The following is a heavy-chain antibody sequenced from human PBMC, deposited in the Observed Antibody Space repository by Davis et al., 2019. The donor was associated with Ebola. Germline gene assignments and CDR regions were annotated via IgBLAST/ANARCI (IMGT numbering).Heavy chain of an antibody. V-gene: IGHV4-59*12. D-gene: IGHD3-3*01. J-gene: IGHJ5*02. CDR3: ARGYYDGRGWFDP. CDR1: GGSISSYY. CDR2: IYYSGST. Sequence: MPSETLSLTCTVSGGSISSYYWSWIRQPPGKGLEWIGYIYYSGSTDYSPSLRGRVTISLDRSKNQFSLKLSSVTAAATAVYYCARGYYDGRGWFDPWGQGTLVTVSS.